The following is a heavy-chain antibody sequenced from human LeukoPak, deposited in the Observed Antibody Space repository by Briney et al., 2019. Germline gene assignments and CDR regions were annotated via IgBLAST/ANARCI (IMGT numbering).Heavy chain of an antibody. CDR2: TTSSSSYI. CDR3: ARYGDYDSGPLDY. D-gene: IGHD4-17*01. J-gene: IGHJ4*02. Sequence: PGGSLRLSCAAFGFTFSSYSMNWVRQAPGKGLEWVSSTTSSSSYIYYADSVKGRFTISRDNAKNSLYLQMNSLRAEDTAVYYCARYGDYDSGPLDYWGQGTLVTVSS. CDR1: GFTFSSYS. V-gene: IGHV3-21*01.